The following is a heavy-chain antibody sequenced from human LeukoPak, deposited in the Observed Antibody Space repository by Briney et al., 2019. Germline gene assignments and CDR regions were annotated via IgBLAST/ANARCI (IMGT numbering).Heavy chain of an antibody. J-gene: IGHJ6*02. CDR3: ARCGTAMSTNYYYGMDV. CDR2: IIPILGIA. D-gene: IGHD5-18*01. V-gene: IGHV1-69*04. Sequence: SVKVSCKASGGTFSSYAISWVRQAPGQGLEWMGRIIPILGIANYAQKFQGRVTITADKSTSTAYMGLSSLRSEDTAVYYCARCGTAMSTNYYYGMDVWGQGTTVTVSS. CDR1: GGTFSSYA.